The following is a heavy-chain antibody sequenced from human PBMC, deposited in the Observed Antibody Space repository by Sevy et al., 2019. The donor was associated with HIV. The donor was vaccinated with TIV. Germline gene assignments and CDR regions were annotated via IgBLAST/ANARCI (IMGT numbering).Heavy chain of an antibody. V-gene: IGHV4-59*01. J-gene: IGHJ6*03. CDR2: IYYSGST. CDR3: ASSPYYYGSGSYYQNIYYYYYYMDV. CDR1: GGSISSYY. D-gene: IGHD3-10*01. Sequence: SETLSLTCTVSGGSISSYYWSWIRQPPGKGLEWIGYIYYSGSTNYNPSLKSRVTISVDTSKNQFSLKLSSVTAADTAVDYCASSPYYYGSGSYYQNIYYYYYYMDVWGKGTTVTVSS.